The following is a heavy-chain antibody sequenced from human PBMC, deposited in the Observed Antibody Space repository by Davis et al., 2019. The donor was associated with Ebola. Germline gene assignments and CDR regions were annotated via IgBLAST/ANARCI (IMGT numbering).Heavy chain of an antibody. V-gene: IGHV3-73*01. J-gene: IGHJ4*02. CDR3: TRAQQLGDY. Sequence: GESLKISCAASGFTFSGSAMHWVRQASGKGLEWVGRIRSKANSYATAYAASVKGRFTISRDDSKNTAYLKMNSLKTEDTAVYYCTRAQQLGDYWGQGTLVTVSS. CDR2: IRSKANSYAT. D-gene: IGHD6-13*01. CDR1: GFTFSGSA.